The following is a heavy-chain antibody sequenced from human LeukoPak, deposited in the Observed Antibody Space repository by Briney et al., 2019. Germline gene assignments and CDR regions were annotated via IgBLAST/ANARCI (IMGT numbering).Heavy chain of an antibody. D-gene: IGHD4-17*01. V-gene: IGHV3-30*18. J-gene: IGHJ4*02. CDR2: ISYDGSNK. CDR3: AKETVTL. CDR1: GFTFSSYG. Sequence: PGGSLRLSCAASGFTFSSYGMHWVRQAPGKGLEGVAVISYDGSNKYYADSVKGRFTISRDNSKNTLYLQMNSLRAEDTAVYYCAKETVTLWGQGTLVTVSS.